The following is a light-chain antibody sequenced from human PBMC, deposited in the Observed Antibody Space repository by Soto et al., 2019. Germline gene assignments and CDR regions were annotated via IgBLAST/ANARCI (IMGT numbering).Light chain of an antibody. J-gene: IGLJ1*01. V-gene: IGLV2-11*01. CDR2: DVS. CDR3: CSYGGYYNYV. CDR1: STDVGGYNY. Sequence: ALTQPRSVSGSPGQSVTISCTGTSTDVGGYNYVSWYQQHPGKAPKVMIYDVSKRPSGVPDRFSGSKSGNTASLTISGLQAEDEADYYCCSYGGYYNYVFGTGTKVTVL.